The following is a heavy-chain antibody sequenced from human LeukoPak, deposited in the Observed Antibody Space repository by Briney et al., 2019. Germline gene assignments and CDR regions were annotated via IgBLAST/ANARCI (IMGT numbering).Heavy chain of an antibody. J-gene: IGHJ4*02. CDR2: ISSSGTLI. V-gene: IGHV3-48*03. D-gene: IGHD2-15*01. CDR3: PRKYCSSTRCLFDY. CDR1: GFTFSSYE. Sequence: GGSLRLSCAASGFTFSSYEMNWVRQAPRKGLEWVSYISSSGTLIYNADSVKGRFTISRDNARNSLYLQMNSLRADDTAVYYCPRKYCSSTRCLFDYWGQGTLVTVSS.